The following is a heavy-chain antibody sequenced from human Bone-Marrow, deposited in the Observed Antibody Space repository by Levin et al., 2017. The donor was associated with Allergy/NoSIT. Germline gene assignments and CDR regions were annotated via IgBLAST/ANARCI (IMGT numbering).Heavy chain of an antibody. D-gene: IGHD3-10*01. V-gene: IGHV1-8*01. CDR2: LNPDSGLT. J-gene: IGHJ6*02. Sequence: GESLKISCQASGYTFISYDINWVRQATGQGLECLGWLNPDSGLTGYARKFQGRVTMTRDTSISTVYLDLSSLTSEDTAVYYCTRTMVRGVPDMDVWGQGTTVTVS. CDR3: TRTMVRGVPDMDV. CDR1: GYTFISYD.